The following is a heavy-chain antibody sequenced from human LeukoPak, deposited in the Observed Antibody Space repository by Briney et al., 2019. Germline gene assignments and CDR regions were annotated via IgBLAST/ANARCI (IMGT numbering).Heavy chain of an antibody. CDR1: GFTFNRDW. D-gene: IGHD6-19*01. Sequence: GGSLSLSCAASGFTFNRDWTAWVRQAPGKGLEWVANIKEDGSEKNYVDSVKGRFTISRDNAVTSVYLQMNDLRAEDTGVYYCATKEPPTSGWSYWGQGTLVTVSS. CDR3: ATKEPPTSGWSY. V-gene: IGHV3-7*01. J-gene: IGHJ4*02. CDR2: IKEDGSEK.